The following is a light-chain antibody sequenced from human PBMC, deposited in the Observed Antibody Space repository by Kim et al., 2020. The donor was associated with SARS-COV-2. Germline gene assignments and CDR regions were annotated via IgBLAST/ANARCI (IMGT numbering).Light chain of an antibody. CDR2: RNN. J-gene: IGLJ3*02. Sequence: QAGLTQPPSVSKGLRQTATLTCTGNSNNVGDQGATWLQQHQGHPPKLLSYRNNNRPSGIPERLSAARSGNTASLTITGLQPEDEGDYYCSAWDNSLSAWVFGGGTQLTVL. CDR3: SAWDNSLSAWV. V-gene: IGLV10-54*01. CDR1: SNNVGDQG.